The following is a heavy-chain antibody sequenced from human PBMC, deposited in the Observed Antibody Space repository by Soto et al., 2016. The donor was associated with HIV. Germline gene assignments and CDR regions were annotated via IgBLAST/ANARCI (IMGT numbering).Heavy chain of an antibody. CDR1: GFTFSSYG. CDR3: ARGHYYYDTNYFDY. Sequence: VQLVESGGGVVQPGRSLRLSCAASGFTFSSYGMHWVRQAPGKGLEWVAVLSYDGNNKYYADSVKGRFTISRDNSNNTLYVHINSLRPEDTAVYYCARGHYYYDTNYFDYWAREPWSPSP. V-gene: IGHV3-30*19. CDR2: LSYDGNNK. D-gene: IGHD3-22*01. J-gene: IGHJ4*02.